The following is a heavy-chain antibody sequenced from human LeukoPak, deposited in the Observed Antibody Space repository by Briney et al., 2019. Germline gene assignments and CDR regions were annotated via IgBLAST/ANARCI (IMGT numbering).Heavy chain of an antibody. CDR2: IYHSGST. V-gene: IGHV4-38-2*02. CDR3: ARLGTMVRGVIDLGYYYMDV. J-gene: IGHJ6*03. Sequence: SETLSLTCTVSGYSISSGYYWGWIRQPPGKGLEWIGSIYHSGSTYYNPSLKSRVTISVDTSKNQFSLKLSSVTAADTAVYYCARLGTMVRGVIDLGYYYMDVWGKGTTVTVSS. CDR1: GYSISSGYY. D-gene: IGHD3-10*01.